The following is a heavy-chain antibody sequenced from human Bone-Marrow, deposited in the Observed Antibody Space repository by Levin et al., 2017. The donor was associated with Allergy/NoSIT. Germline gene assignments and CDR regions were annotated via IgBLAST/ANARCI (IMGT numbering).Heavy chain of an antibody. Sequence: GESLKISCKASGYTFTDNYIHWVRQAPGQGLEWMGIINPSDDGTTYAQKFQGRVSMTTDTSTSTVYMDLSSLRSEDTAMYYCARVFYEQPAGVGFDFWGQGTMVTVSS. CDR3: ARVFYEQPAGVGFDF. CDR2: INPSDDGT. J-gene: IGHJ3*01. D-gene: IGHD2-2*01. V-gene: IGHV1-46*01. CDR1: GYTFTDNY.